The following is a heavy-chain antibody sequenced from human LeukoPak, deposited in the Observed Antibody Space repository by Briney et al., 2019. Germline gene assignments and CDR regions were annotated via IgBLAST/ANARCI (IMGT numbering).Heavy chain of an antibody. J-gene: IGHJ4*02. CDR3: ARDLVAVAATFDY. CDR1: GFTFSSFA. D-gene: IGHD6-19*01. CDR2: ISARGDST. V-gene: IGHV3-23*01. Sequence: GGSLRLSCAASGFTFSSFAMSWVRQAPGKGLEWASAISARGDSTYSPDSVKGRFTISRDNSKNTVYLQMNSLRADDTAVYYCARDLVAVAATFDYWGQGTLVTVSS.